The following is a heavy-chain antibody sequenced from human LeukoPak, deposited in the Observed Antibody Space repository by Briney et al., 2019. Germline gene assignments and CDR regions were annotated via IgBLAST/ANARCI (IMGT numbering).Heavy chain of an antibody. J-gene: IGHJ3*01. CDR3: ARERPFSDGFKPSHAFDL. Sequence: KTSQTLSLTCAVSGGSISSDDYSWSWIRQPPRKGLEWIGYIYHSGSTYYNPSLKSRVTISLDRSKNQFSLKLTSVTAADTAVYYCARERPFSDGFKPSHAFDLWGQGTMVTISS. CDR2: IYHSGST. V-gene: IGHV4-30-2*01. CDR1: GGSISSDDYS. D-gene: IGHD1-14*01.